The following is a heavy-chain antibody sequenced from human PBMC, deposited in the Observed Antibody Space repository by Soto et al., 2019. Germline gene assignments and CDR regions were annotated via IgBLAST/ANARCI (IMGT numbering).Heavy chain of an antibody. D-gene: IGHD3-10*01. Sequence: SETLSLTCTVSGGSISSGGYYWSWIRQHPGKGLEWIGYIYYSGSTYYNPSLKSRVTISVDTSKNQFSLKLSSVTAADTAVYYCARGTPSMVRGVIYYFDYWGQGTRVTVSS. V-gene: IGHV4-31*03. J-gene: IGHJ4*02. CDR1: GGSISSGGYY. CDR3: ARGTPSMVRGVIYYFDY. CDR2: IYYSGST.